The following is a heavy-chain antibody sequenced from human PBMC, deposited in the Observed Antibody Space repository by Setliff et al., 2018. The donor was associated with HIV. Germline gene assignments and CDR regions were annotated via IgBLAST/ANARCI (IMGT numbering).Heavy chain of an antibody. CDR3: ARGGDGYNPGGGTFDH. J-gene: IGHJ4*02. Sequence: SETLSLTCTVSGVSINSGNYYWGWIRQPAGKRLEWIGRIYSSGNTNYNPSLKSRVTISADTSKNQFSLRMKAVTAAETAVYYWARGGDGYNPGGGTFDHWGQGTLVTVSS. D-gene: IGHD1-1*01. CDR2: IYSSGNT. V-gene: IGHV4-61*02. CDR1: GVSINSGNYY.